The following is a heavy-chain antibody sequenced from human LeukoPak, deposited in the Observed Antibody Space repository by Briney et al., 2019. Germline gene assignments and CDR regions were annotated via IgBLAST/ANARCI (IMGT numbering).Heavy chain of an antibody. CDR1: GGSVSSGSYY. D-gene: IGHD3-9*01. CDR3: ARDTLQYYDILTGYWNYYYYGMDV. CDR2: IYYSGST. J-gene: IGHJ6*02. Sequence: PSETLSLTCTVSGGSVSSGSYYWSWIRQPPGKGLEWIGYIYYSGSTNYNPSLKSRVTISVDTSKNQFSLKLSSVTAADTAVYYCARDTLQYYDILTGYWNYYYYGMDVWGQGTTVTVSS. V-gene: IGHV4-61*01.